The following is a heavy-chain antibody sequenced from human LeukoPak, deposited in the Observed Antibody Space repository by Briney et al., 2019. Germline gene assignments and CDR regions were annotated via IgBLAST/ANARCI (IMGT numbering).Heavy chain of an antibody. CDR3: AKDYPVPAV. CDR2: IWYDGSNK. V-gene: IGHV3-33*06. Sequence: GGSLRPSCAASGFTFSSYGMHWVRQAPGKGLEWVAVIWYDGSNKYYADSVKGRFTISRDNSKNTLYLQMNSLRAEDTAVYYCAKDYPVPAVWGKGTTVTVSS. CDR1: GFTFSSYG. J-gene: IGHJ6*04. D-gene: IGHD2-2*01.